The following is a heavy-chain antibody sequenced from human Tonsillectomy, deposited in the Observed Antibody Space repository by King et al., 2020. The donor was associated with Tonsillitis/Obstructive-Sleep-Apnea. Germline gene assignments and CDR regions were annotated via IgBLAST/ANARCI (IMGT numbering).Heavy chain of an antibody. CDR3: ARVSAMVTVIHYYYYMDV. D-gene: IGHD5-18*01. J-gene: IGHJ6*03. Sequence: VQLQESGPGLVKPSETLSLTCTVSGGSISSYYWSWIRPPPGKGLEWIGYIYYSGSTNYNPSLKSRVTISVDTSKNQFSLKLSSVTAADTAVYYCARVSAMVTVIHYYYYMDVWGKGTTVTVSS. CDR1: GGSISSYY. V-gene: IGHV4-59*01. CDR2: IYYSGST.